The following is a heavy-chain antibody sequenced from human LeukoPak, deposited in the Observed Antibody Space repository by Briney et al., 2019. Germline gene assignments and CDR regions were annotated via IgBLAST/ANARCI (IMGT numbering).Heavy chain of an antibody. CDR3: VRDRPHNWFDP. V-gene: IGHV1-2*02. Sequence: ASVKVSCKGSGYTFSGYYIHWVRQAPGQGLEWMGLIKPDSGDTNYAQNFRGRVTMTRDTSITTAYMELNRLTSDDTAVYYCVRDRPHNWFDPWGQGTLVTASS. CDR1: GYTFSGYY. CDR2: IKPDSGDT. J-gene: IGHJ5*02.